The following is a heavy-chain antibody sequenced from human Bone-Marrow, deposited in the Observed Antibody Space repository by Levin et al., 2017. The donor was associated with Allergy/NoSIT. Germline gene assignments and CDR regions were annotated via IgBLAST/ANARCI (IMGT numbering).Heavy chain of an antibody. CDR2: IYYSGST. V-gene: IGHV4-30-4*01. J-gene: IGHJ4*02. CDR1: GGSISSGDYY. Sequence: SETLSLTCTVSGGSISSGDYYWSWIRQPPGKGLEWIGYIYYSGSTYYNPSLKSRVTISVDTSKNQFSLKLSSVTAADTAVYYCAREGLRVRSGYVDKYYFDYWGQGTLVTVSS. CDR3: AREGLRVRSGYVDKYYFDY. D-gene: IGHD3-22*01.